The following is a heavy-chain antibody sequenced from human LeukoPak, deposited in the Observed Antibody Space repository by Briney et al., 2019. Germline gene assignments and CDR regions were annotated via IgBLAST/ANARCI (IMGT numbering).Heavy chain of an antibody. CDR1: GFTFSSYS. J-gene: IGHJ3*02. D-gene: IGHD3-22*01. V-gene: IGHV3-48*02. CDR2: ISSSSSTI. CDR3: ARDPPSGYYYISDAFDI. Sequence: GGSLRLSCAASGFTFSSYSMNWVRQAPGKGLEWVSYISSSSSTIYYADSVKGRFTISRDNAKNSLYLQVNSLRDEDTAVYYCARDPPSGYYYISDAFDIWGQGTMVTVSS.